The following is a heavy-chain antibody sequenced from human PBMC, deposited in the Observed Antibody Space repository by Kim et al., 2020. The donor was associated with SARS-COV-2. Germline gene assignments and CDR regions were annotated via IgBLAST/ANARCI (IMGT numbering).Heavy chain of an antibody. CDR2: ISAYNGNT. CDR3: ATGGRTLNNIYDPRDYTHFDY. D-gene: IGHD4-17*01. J-gene: IGHJ4*02. Sequence: ASVKVSCKASGYTFTSYGISWVRQAPGQGLEWMGWISAYNGNTNYAQKLQGRVTMTTDTSTSTAYMELRSLRSDDTAVYYCATGGRTLNNIYDPRDYTHFDYWGQGTLVTVSS. V-gene: IGHV1-18*01. CDR1: GYTFTSYG.